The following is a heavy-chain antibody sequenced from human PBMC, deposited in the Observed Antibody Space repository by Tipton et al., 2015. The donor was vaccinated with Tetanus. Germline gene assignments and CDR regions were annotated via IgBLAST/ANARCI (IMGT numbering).Heavy chain of an antibody. D-gene: IGHD1-26*01. J-gene: IGHJ4*02. CDR1: GYNFNLYW. CDR3: ARHTSGSYHAPFDY. V-gene: IGHV5-51*01. CDR2: IYPGDSDT. Sequence: QSGAEVKKPGESLKISCQGSGYNFNLYWIAWVRQMPGKGLEWMGIIYPGDSDTRYSPSFQGQVTISADKSISTAYLQWSSLKASDSAMYYCARHTSGSYHAPFDYWGQGTLVTVSS.